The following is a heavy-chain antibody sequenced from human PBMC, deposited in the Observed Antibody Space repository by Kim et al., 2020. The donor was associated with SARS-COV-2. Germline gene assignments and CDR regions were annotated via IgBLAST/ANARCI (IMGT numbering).Heavy chain of an antibody. J-gene: IGHJ3*02. Sequence: SVRGRFTTSRDDSRNTAYLKMNSLKTEDTAVYYCTRVPGTPLAFWDAFDIWGQGTMVAVSS. V-gene: IGHV3-73*01. D-gene: IGHD1-1*01. CDR3: TRVPGTPLAFWDAFDI.